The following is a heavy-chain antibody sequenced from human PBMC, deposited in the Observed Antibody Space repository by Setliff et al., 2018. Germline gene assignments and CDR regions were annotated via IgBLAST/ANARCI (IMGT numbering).Heavy chain of an antibody. CDR2: IIHSGST. CDR3: ARDQVSWGYWYYFAS. J-gene: IGHJ4*02. D-gene: IGHD2-15*01. Sequence: KPSETLSLTCAVYGGSFSGYYWSWIRQPPGKRLEWIGEIIHSGSTNYNPSLKSRVTISMDTSKNQFSLKVSSVTAADTAVYYCARDQVSWGYWYYFASWGQGTQVTVSS. V-gene: IGHV4-34*12. CDR1: GGSFSGYY.